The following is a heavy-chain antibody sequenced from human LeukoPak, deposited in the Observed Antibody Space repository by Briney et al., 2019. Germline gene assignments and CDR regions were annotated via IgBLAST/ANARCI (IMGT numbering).Heavy chain of an antibody. CDR2: IYYSGST. Sequence: SETLSLTCTVSGGSISSYYWSWIRQPPGKGLEWIGYIYYSGSTNYNPSLKSRVTISVDTSKNQFSLKLSSVTAADTAVYYCARVQEPYYYYGMDVWGQGTTVTVSS. D-gene: IGHD1-14*01. CDR1: GGSISSYY. V-gene: IGHV4-59*01. J-gene: IGHJ6*02. CDR3: ARVQEPYYYYGMDV.